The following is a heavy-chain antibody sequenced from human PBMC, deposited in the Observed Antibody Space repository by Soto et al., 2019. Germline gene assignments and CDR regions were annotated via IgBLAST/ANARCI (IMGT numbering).Heavy chain of an antibody. CDR3: ATQSYSNSGAYYYYAMDV. J-gene: IGHJ6*02. CDR2: IYQSGST. D-gene: IGHD4-4*01. Sequence: SETLSLTCAVSGGSISSGGYSWSWIRQPPGKGLEWIGYIYQSGSTYYNPSLKSRVTISVDRSRNQFSLKLSSVTAADTAVYFCATQSYSNSGAYYYYAMDVWGQGTTVTVAS. CDR1: GGSISSGGYS. V-gene: IGHV4-30-2*01.